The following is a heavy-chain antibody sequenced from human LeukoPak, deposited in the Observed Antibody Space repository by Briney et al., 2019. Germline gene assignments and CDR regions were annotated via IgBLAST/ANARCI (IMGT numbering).Heavy chain of an antibody. CDR2: INPNSGGT. J-gene: IGHJ6*02. V-gene: IGHV1-2*02. Sequence: ASVKVSCKASGYTXTGYYMHWLRLAPGQGLEWLGWINPNSGGTNYAQKFQGRVTMTRDTSISTAYMEVSSLRSDDTAVYYCGRDLEQWRGRMDVWGQGTTVTVSS. CDR3: GRDLEQWRGRMDV. D-gene: IGHD6-19*01. CDR1: GYTXTGYY.